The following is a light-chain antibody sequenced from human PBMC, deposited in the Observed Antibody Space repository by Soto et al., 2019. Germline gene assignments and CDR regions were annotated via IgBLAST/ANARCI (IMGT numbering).Light chain of an antibody. Sequence: EIVITQSPDILSVSPGERATLSCRASQNVGRNVAWYQQRPGQAPRPLIHGTSTMAADIPARFSGSVSGTEFTLTINSLQPEDFVIYYCQQYNNWPPMSTFGQGTKLAMK. V-gene: IGKV3-15*01. CDR3: QQYNNWPPMST. CDR1: QNVGRN. J-gene: IGKJ2*01. CDR2: GTS.